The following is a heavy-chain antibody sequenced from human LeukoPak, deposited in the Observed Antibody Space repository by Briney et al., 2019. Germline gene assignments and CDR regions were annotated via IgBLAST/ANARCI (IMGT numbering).Heavy chain of an antibody. Sequence: ASVKVSCKASGYTFTSYGISWVRQAPGQGLEWMGIINPSGGSTSYAQKFQGRVTMTRDTSTSTVYMELSSLRSEDTAVYYCARANYDFWSGYYTKYYFDYWGQGTLVTVSS. D-gene: IGHD3-3*01. CDR2: INPSGGST. CDR3: ARANYDFWSGYYTKYYFDY. V-gene: IGHV1-46*01. J-gene: IGHJ4*02. CDR1: GYTFTSYG.